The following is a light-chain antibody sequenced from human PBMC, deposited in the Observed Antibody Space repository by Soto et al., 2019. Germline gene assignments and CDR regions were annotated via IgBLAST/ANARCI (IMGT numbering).Light chain of an antibody. CDR3: QLQNNGAPS. CDR1: QTISSW. Sequence: ASQTISSWLAWYQQKPGKAPKLLIYKASSLKSGVPSFFCGCGSGIQHTLTIWALLSDDFSVLHCQLQNNGAPSSGDGTRLEIK. V-gene: IGKV1-5*03. J-gene: IGKJ5*01. CDR2: KAS.